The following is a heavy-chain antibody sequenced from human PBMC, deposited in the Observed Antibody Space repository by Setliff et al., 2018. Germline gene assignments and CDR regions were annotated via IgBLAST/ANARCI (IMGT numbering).Heavy chain of an antibody. V-gene: IGHV3-48*01. CDR3: TRRSANSSAD. CDR1: GGSINSYY. D-gene: IGHD6-19*01. J-gene: IGHJ4*02. Sequence: HPSETLSLTCIVSGGSINSYYWNWIRQPPGKGLEWVSYIHSSSSTISYADSVKGRFTISRDNAKNSLYLQMNSLRTEDTAVYYCTRRSANSSADWGQGTLVTVSS. CDR2: IHSSSSTI.